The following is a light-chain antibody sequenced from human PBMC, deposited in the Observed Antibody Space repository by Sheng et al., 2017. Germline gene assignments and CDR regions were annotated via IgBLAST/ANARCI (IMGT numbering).Light chain of an antibody. CDR3: QQRYYWPLT. CDR1: QSVSSY. J-gene: IGKJ4*01. V-gene: IGKV3-11*01. Sequence: EIVLTQSPATLSLSPGERATLSCRASQSVSSYLAWYQQKPGQAPRLLLYETSRRATGIPARFSASGSGTDFTLTINSLEPEDFAVYYCQQRYYWPLTFGRRDQGEDQT. CDR2: ETS.